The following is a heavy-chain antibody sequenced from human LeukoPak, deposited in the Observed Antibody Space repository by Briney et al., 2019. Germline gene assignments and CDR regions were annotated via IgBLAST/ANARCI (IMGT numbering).Heavy chain of an antibody. Sequence: RPSETLSLTCTVSGGSISSYYWSWIRQPPGKGLEWIGYIYYSGSTNYNPTLKSRVTISLDTSKNQFSLKLRSVTAADTAVYYCARDHLYCSTTSCYTYYYYGMDVWGQGTTVTVSS. CDR1: GGSISSYY. CDR2: IYYSGST. D-gene: IGHD2-2*02. V-gene: IGHV4-59*01. J-gene: IGHJ6*02. CDR3: ARDHLYCSTTSCYTYYYYGMDV.